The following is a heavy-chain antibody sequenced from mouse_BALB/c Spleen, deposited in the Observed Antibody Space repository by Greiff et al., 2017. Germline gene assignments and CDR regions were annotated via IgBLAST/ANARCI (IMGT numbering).Heavy chain of an antibody. CDR2: ISSGGSYT. CDR1: GFTFSSYG. D-gene: IGHD2-1*01. CDR3: ARHGNYDY. J-gene: IGHJ2*01. Sequence: EVQLVESGGDLVKPGGSLKLSCAASGFTFSSYGMSWVRQTPGKRLEWVATISSGGSYTYYPDSVKGRFTISRDNAKNTLYLQMSSLKSEDTAMYYCARHGNYDYWGQGTTLTVSS. V-gene: IGHV5-6*01.